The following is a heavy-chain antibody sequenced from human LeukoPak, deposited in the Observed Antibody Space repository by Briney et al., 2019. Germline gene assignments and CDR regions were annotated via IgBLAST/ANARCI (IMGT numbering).Heavy chain of an antibody. V-gene: IGHV4-59*01. CDR1: GGSISSYY. CDR3: ATAEVLPDFYDTSGGFDY. Sequence: SETLSLTCTVSGGSISSYYWSWIRQPPGKGLEWIGYIYYSGSTNYNPSLKSRVTISVDTSKNQFSLKLSSVTAADTAVYYCATAEVLPDFYDTSGGFDYWGQGTLVTVSS. D-gene: IGHD3-22*01. CDR2: IYYSGST. J-gene: IGHJ4*02.